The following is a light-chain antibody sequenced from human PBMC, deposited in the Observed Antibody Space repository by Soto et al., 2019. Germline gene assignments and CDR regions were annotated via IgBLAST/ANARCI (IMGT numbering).Light chain of an antibody. V-gene: IGKV1-9*01. CDR2: AAS. Sequence: DIQLTQSPSFLSASVGDRVTITWRASQGISSYLAWYQQKPGKAPKLLINAASSLQSGVPSRFSGSGSGTEFTLTISSLQPEDFATYYCQQLNGYPITFGQGTRLE. CDR1: QGISSY. CDR3: QQLNGYPIT. J-gene: IGKJ5*01.